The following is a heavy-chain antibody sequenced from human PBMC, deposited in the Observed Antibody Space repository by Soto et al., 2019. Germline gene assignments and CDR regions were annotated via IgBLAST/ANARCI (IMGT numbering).Heavy chain of an antibody. CDR3: ARHRGGCTSTTCNNWFDP. CDR1: GGSITGYC. D-gene: IGHD2-2*01. J-gene: IGHJ5*02. V-gene: IGHV4-59*08. CDR2: ICYGGST. Sequence: QVQLQESGPGLVKPSETLSLTCTVFGGSITGYCWSWIRQPPGKGLEWIGYICYGGSTNYNPSLRRRVRISKDMSSNQFSLSLISVTAADTAFYYCARHRGGCTSTTCNNWFDPWGQGTLVTVSP.